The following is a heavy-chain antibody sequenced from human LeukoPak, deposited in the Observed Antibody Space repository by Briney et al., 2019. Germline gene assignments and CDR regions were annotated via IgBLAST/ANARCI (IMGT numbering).Heavy chain of an antibody. CDR2: IDQDGSEK. J-gene: IGHJ4*02. Sequence: GGSLRPSCAVSGSTSSRNFMSWVCQTPEKGLEWVANIDQDGSEKNYVDSVKGRFTISRDNAKNSLFLQMNSLRAEDTAIYYCASGAGWESGYWGQGTLVTVSS. CDR1: GSTSSRNF. CDR3: ASGAGWESGY. V-gene: IGHV3-7*01. D-gene: IGHD1-26*01.